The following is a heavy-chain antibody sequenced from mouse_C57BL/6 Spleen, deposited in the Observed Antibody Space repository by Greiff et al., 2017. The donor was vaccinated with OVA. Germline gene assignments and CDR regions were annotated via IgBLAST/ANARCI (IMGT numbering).Heavy chain of an antibody. CDR3: VRDSYYGYAMDY. CDR2: IRSKSSNYAT. D-gene: IGHD1-1*01. V-gene: IGHV10-3*01. J-gene: IGHJ4*01. Sequence: DVMLVESGGGLVQPKGSLKLSCAASGFTFNTYAMHWVRQAPGKGLEWVARIRSKSSNYATYYAESVKDRFTISREDSQSMLYLQMNNLKTEDTSMYYCVRDSYYGYAMDYWGQGTSVTVSS. CDR1: GFTFNTYA.